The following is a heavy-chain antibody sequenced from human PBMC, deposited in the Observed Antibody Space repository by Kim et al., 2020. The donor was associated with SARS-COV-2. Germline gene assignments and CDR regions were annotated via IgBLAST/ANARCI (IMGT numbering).Heavy chain of an antibody. CDR2: TSVSGATT. CDR1: GFTFSSYA. V-gene: IGHV3-23*01. Sequence: GGSLRLSCAASGFTFSSYAMSWVRQAPGKGLEWVSVTSVSGATTYYADSVKGRFAISRDNSKNTLYLPLNNLRAEDTAVYYCARNYYGLGSPLGYWGQGT. CDR3: ARNYYGLGSPLGY. J-gene: IGHJ4*02. D-gene: IGHD3-10*01.